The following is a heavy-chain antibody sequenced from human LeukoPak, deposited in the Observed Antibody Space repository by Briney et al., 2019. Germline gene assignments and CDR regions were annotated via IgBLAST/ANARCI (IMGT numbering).Heavy chain of an antibody. D-gene: IGHD2-21*02. CDR3: ARAPIVVVTAIVWDDAFDI. CDR2: IIRIFGTA. Sequence: SVEVSCKASGGTFSSYAISWVRQAPGQGLKWMGRIIRIFGTANYAQKFQGRVTITTDESTSTAYMELSSLRSEDTAVYYCARAPIVVVTAIVWDDAFDIWGQGTMVTVSS. V-gene: IGHV1-69*05. J-gene: IGHJ3*02. CDR1: GGTFSSYA.